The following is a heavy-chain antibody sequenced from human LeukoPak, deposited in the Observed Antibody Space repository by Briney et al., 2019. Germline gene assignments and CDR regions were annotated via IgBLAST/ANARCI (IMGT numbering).Heavy chain of an antibody. CDR1: GGTFSSYA. CDR3: ARDRSENYYGSGSYYKPLYYFDY. Sequence: SVKVSCKASGGTFSSYAISWVRQAPGQGLEWMGGIIPIFGTANYAQKFQGRVTITADESTSTAYMELSSLRSEDTAMYYCARDRSENYYGSGSYYKPLYYFDYWGQGTLVTVSS. CDR2: IIPIFGTA. V-gene: IGHV1-69*01. J-gene: IGHJ4*02. D-gene: IGHD3-10*01.